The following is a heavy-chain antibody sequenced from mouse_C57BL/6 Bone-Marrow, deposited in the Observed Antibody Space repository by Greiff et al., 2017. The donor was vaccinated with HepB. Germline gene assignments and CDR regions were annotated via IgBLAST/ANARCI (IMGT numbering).Heavy chain of an antibody. CDR1: GYSITSGYY. CDR3: ARIYYDLRGAMDY. V-gene: IGHV3-6*01. Sequence: VQLQQSGPGLVKPSQSLSLTCSVTGYSITSGYYWNWIRQFPGNKLEWMGYISYDGSNNYNPSLKNRISITRDTSKNQFFLKLNSVTTEDTATYYCARIYYDLRGAMDYWGQGTSVTVSS. CDR2: ISYDGSN. D-gene: IGHD2-4*01. J-gene: IGHJ4*01.